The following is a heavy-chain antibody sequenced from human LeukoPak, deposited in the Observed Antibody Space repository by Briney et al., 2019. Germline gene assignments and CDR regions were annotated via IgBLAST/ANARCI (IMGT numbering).Heavy chain of an antibody. D-gene: IGHD3-22*01. CDR3: ARGPYYYDSRTFGGMDV. CDR1: GGSISSYY. V-gene: IGHV4-59*01. Sequence: SETLSLTCTVSGGSISSYYWSWIRQPPGKGLEWIGYIYYSGSTNYNPSLKSRVTISVDTSKNQFSLKLSSVTAADTAVYYCARGPYYYDSRTFGGMDVWGQGTTVTVSS. J-gene: IGHJ6*02. CDR2: IYYSGST.